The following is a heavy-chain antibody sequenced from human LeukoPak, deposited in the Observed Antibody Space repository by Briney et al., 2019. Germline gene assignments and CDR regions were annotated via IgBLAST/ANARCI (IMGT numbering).Heavy chain of an antibody. CDR2: ISAYNGNT. Sequence: ASVKVSCKASGYTFTSYGISWVRQAPGQGLEWMGWISAYNGNTNYAQKLQGRVTMTTDTSTSTAYMELRSLRSDDTAVYYCARDSEYCSSTSCYNREVDYWGQGTLVTVSS. J-gene: IGHJ4*02. CDR3: ARDSEYCSSTSCYNREVDY. V-gene: IGHV1-18*01. D-gene: IGHD2-2*02. CDR1: GYTFTSYG.